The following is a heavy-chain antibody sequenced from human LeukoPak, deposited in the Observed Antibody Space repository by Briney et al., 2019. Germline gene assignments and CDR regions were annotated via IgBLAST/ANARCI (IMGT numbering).Heavy chain of an antibody. Sequence: KGLEWIGYIYYSGSTYYNPSLKSRVTISVDTSKNQFSLKLSSVTAADTAVYYCASLVLEKYYFDYWGQGTLVTVSS. CDR2: IYYSGST. J-gene: IGHJ4*02. CDR3: ASLVLEKYYFDY. V-gene: IGHV4-31*02.